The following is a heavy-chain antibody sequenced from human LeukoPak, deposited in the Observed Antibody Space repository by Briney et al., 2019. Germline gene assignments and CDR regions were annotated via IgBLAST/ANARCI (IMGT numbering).Heavy chain of an antibody. Sequence: QSGGSLRLSCAVSGFTVRSNYMAWVRQAPGKGLECVSILYSSGDTYYADPVQGRFTISRDNSKNTLYLQMSSLRADDTAIYYCAKVILIAAAHGDFIDLWGQGTLVSVSS. CDR1: GFTVRSNY. CDR2: LYSSGDT. D-gene: IGHD6-6*01. CDR3: AKVILIAAAHGDFIDL. J-gene: IGHJ5*02. V-gene: IGHV3-53*01.